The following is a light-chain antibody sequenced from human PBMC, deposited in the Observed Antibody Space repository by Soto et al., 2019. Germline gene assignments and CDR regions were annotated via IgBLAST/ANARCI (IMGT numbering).Light chain of an antibody. Sequence: EIVLTQSPGTLSLSPGERATLSCRASQSLSSSYLAWYQQKPGQAPRLLVYGVSNRATGIPDRFNGSGSGTDFTLTISRLEPEDFAVYYCHQYGSSPRTFGQGTKVEIK. CDR2: GVS. CDR3: HQYGSSPRT. CDR1: QSLSSSY. V-gene: IGKV3-20*01. J-gene: IGKJ1*01.